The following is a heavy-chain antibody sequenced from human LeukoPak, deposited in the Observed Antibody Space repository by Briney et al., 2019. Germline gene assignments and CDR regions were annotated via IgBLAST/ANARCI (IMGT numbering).Heavy chain of an antibody. CDR3: ARDSYYYDTSGYYSLFDY. CDR2: IYDSGST. CDR1: GGSISSYY. V-gene: IGHV4-59*01. D-gene: IGHD3-22*01. J-gene: IGHJ4*02. Sequence: PSETLSLTCTVSGGSISSYYWSWIRQPPGKGLGWIGYIYDSGSTNYNPSLKSRVTISVDTSKNQFSLKLSSVTAADTAVYYCARDSYYYDTSGYYSLFDYWGQGTLVTVSS.